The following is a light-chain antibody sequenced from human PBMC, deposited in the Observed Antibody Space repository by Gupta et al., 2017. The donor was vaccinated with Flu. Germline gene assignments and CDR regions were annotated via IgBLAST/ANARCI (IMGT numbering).Light chain of an antibody. CDR2: AAS. CDR1: QSISPY. Sequence: GDRVTITCRATQSISPYLYWYQQKPGKAPKLLIYAASSLQIGVPSRFSGSGSGTEFTLTISSLQPVDFATYHCQEGYRASRTFGQGTNVEI. J-gene: IGKJ1*01. V-gene: IGKV1-39*01. CDR3: QEGYRASRT.